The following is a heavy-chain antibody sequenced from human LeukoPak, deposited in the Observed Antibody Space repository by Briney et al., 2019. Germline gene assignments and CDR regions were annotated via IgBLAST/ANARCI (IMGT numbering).Heavy chain of an antibody. CDR1: GLTFSEYA. J-gene: IGHJ1*01. CDR2: IGVSGGST. Sequence: GGSLRLSCAASGLTFSEYAMSWVRQVPGMGLEWVSTIGVSGGSTNYADSVRGRFTISRDNSKNTLYLQINSLRADDTAVYYCAKGRVGTNGVLEHWGQGTLVTVSS. D-gene: IGHD1-26*01. CDR3: AKGRVGTNGVLEH. V-gene: IGHV3-23*01.